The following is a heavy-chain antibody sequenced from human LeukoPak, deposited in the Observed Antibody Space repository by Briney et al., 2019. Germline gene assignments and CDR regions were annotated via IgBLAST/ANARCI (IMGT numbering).Heavy chain of an antibody. CDR3: AREPPYYDSSGYYDY. CDR1: GFTFSSYE. D-gene: IGHD3-22*01. J-gene: IGHJ4*02. Sequence: PGGSLRLSCAASGFTFSSYEMNWVRQAPGKGLEWVSYISSSGSTIYYADSVKGRFTISRDSAKNSLYLQMNSLRAEDTAVYYCAREPPYYDSSGYYDYWGQGTLVTVSS. V-gene: IGHV3-48*03. CDR2: ISSSGSTI.